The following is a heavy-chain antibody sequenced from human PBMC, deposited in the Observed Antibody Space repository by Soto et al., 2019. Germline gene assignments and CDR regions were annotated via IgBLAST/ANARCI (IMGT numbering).Heavy chain of an antibody. CDR3: ARDYPPHGTVTTVSD. CDR1: GGTFSSYA. D-gene: IGHD4-17*01. CDR2: IIPIFGTA. J-gene: IGHJ4*02. V-gene: IGHV1-69*12. Sequence: QVQLVQSGAEVKKPGSSVKVSCKASGGTFSSYAISWVRQAPGQGLEWMGGIIPIFGTANYAQKFQGRVTITANESTSTADMELSTLRSEDTAVYYCARDYPPHGTVTTVSDWGQGTLVTVCS.